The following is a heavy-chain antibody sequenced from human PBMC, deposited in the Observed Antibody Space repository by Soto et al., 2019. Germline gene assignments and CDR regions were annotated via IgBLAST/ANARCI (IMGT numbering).Heavy chain of an antibody. V-gene: IGHV4-34*01. CDR2: INHSGST. D-gene: IGHD3-10*01. CDR1: GGSFSGYY. Sequence: PSETLSLTCAVYGGSFSGYYWSWIRQPPGKGLEWIGEINHSGSTNYNPSLKSRVTISVDTSKNQFSLKLSSVTAADTAVYYCARISGPAGYWGQGTLVTVSS. CDR3: ARISGPAGY. J-gene: IGHJ4*02.